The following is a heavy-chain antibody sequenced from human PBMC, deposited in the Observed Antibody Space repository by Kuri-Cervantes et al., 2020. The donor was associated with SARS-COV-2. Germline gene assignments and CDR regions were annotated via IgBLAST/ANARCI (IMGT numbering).Heavy chain of an antibody. D-gene: IGHD2-2*01. CDR2: INWNGGST. CDR1: GFTFDDYG. V-gene: IGHV3-20*04. Sequence: GESLKISCAASGFTFDDYGMSWVRQAPGKGLEWVSGINWNGGSTGYADSVKGRFTISRDNSKNTLYLQMNSLRAEDTAVYYCAKKGVGSSTSTVYYYYYMDVWGKGTTVTVSS. J-gene: IGHJ6*03. CDR3: AKKGVGSSTSTVYYYYYMDV.